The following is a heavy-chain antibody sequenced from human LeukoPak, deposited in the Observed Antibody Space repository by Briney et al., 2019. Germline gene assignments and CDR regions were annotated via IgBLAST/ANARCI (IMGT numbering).Heavy chain of an antibody. CDR1: GGSISIYY. J-gene: IGHJ4*02. CDR2: IYTSGST. V-gene: IGHV4-4*07. D-gene: IGHD6-25*01. CDR3: SRDGRSGRYYFDY. Sequence: PETLCLTCAVSGGSISIYYWSWVREPAGKGRGWSGRIYTSGSTNYNPSLKSRVTISVDTSKNQSSRKPSSVPPADTAVWCCSRDGRSGRYYFDYWGQGAMVPGAS.